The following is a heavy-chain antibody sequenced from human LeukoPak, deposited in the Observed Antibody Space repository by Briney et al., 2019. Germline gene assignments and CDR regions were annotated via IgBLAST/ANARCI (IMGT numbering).Heavy chain of an antibody. Sequence: GGSLRLSCAASGFTFSSYAMHWVRQAPGKGLEYVSAISSSGGSTYYANSVKGRFTISRDNSKNTLYLQMGSLRAEDMAVYYCARGQGCSGGSCYLIYGDAFDIWGQGTMVTVSS. CDR1: GFTFSSYA. V-gene: IGHV3-64*01. CDR2: ISSSGGST. D-gene: IGHD2-15*01. J-gene: IGHJ3*02. CDR3: ARGQGCSGGSCYLIYGDAFDI.